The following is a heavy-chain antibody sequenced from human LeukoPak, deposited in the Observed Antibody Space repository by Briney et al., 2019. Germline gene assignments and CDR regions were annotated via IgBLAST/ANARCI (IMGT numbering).Heavy chain of an antibody. V-gene: IGHV3-30*04. CDR1: GFTFSSYA. J-gene: IGHJ4*02. CDR3: ARESTDCSSTSCYAEYFDY. D-gene: IGHD2-2*01. Sequence: PGRSLRLSCAASGFTFSSYAMHWVRQAPGKGLEWVAVISYDGSNKYYADSVKGRFTISRDNSKNTLYLQMNSLRAEDTAVYYCARESTDCSSTSCYAEYFDYWGQGTLVTVSP. CDR2: ISYDGSNK.